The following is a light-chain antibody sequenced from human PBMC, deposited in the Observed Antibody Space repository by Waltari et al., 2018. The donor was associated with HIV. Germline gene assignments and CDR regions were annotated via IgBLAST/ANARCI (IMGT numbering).Light chain of an antibody. Sequence: DIQLTQSPSLLSASVGDRVTITCRASQGVSRFLAWYQQKAGRAPKLMIYGASTLQSGVPSRFSGSGSGTEFSLTITSLQPEDFATYYWLQLYTYPRTFGQGTHIEIK. J-gene: IGKJ2*01. V-gene: IGKV1-9*01. CDR2: GAS. CDR3: LQLYTYPRT. CDR1: QGVSRF.